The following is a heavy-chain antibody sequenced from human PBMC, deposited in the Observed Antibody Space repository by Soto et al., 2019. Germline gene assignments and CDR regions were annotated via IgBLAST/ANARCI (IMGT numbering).Heavy chain of an antibody. CDR2: IYYSGST. V-gene: IGHV4-59*01. Sequence: SETLSLTCTVSGGSISSYYWSWIRQPPGKGLEWIGYIYYSGSTNYNPSLKSRVTISVDTSKNQFSLKLSSVTAADTAVYYCARVYSTFYYMDVWGKGTTVTVS. J-gene: IGHJ6*03. CDR3: ARVYSTFYYMDV. CDR1: GGSISSYY. D-gene: IGHD2-21*01.